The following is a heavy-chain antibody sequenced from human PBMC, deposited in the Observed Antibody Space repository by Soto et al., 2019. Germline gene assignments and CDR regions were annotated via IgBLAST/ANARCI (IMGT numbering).Heavy chain of an antibody. Sequence: EVQLLESGGGLVQPGGSLRLSCAASGFTFSSYAMSWVRQAPGKGLEWVSAISGSGGSTYYADSVKGRFTISRDNSKNTLYQQMNSLRAENTAVYYCASRSSGWYFDYWGQGTLVTVSS. D-gene: IGHD6-19*01. CDR1: GFTFSSYA. CDR2: ISGSGGST. CDR3: ASRSSGWYFDY. V-gene: IGHV3-23*01. J-gene: IGHJ4*02.